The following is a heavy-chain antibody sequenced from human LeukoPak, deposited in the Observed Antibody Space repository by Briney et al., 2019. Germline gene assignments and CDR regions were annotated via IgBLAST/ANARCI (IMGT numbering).Heavy chain of an antibody. CDR1: GGSISSYY. CDR2: IYYSGST. D-gene: IGHD6-19*01. V-gene: IGHV4-59*01. J-gene: IGHJ4*02. Sequence: SETLSLTCTVSGGSISSYYWSWIRQSPGKGLEWIGYIYYSGSTNYNPSLKSRVTISVDTSKNQFSLRLSSVTAADTAVYYCARGGVPGSGWYHVFDYRGQGTLVTVSS. CDR3: ARGGVPGSGWYHVFDY.